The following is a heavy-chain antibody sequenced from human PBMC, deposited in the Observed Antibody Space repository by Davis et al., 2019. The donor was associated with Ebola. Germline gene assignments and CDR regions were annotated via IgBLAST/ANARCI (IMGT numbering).Heavy chain of an antibody. CDR2: ITTNTASP. Sequence: ASVKVSCKASGYPFTDFAINWLRQAPGQRFEWLGWITTNTASPTYARGFSERFVFSLDTSVNTAFLQINNLRSEDTAIYYCARRSGSYYGSSDFSNWGQGTLVTVSS. V-gene: IGHV7-4-1*02. CDR3: ARRSGSYYGSSDFSN. CDR1: GYPFTDFA. J-gene: IGHJ4*02. D-gene: IGHD1-26*01.